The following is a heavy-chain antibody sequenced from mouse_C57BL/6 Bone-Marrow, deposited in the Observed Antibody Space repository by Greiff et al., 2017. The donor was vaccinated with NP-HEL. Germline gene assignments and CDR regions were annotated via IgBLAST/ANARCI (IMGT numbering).Heavy chain of an antibody. CDR3: ARPDYGSSYVD. CDR2: IYPRSGNT. V-gene: IGHV1-81*01. D-gene: IGHD1-1*01. Sequence: VQLQQSGAELARPGASVKLSCKASGYTFTSYGISWVKQRTGQGLEWIGEIYPRSGNTYYNEKFKGKATLTADNSSSTAYIEFRSLTSEDSAVYVCARPDYGSSYVDWGQGTTLTVSS. CDR1: GYTFTSYG. J-gene: IGHJ2*01.